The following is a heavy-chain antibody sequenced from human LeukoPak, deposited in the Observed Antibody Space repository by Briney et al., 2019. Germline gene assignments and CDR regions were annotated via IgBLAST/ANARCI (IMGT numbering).Heavy chain of an antibody. V-gene: IGHV4-38-2*01. J-gene: IGHJ4*02. D-gene: IGHD4-11*01. CDR3: ARNSLSNYVSY. CDR1: GYSISSGYY. Sequence: PSETLSLTCAVSGYSISSGYYWGWIRQPPGKGLEWIGSIYHSGSTYYNPSLKSRVTISGNTPKNRFPLQLISVTAEATAVYYCARNSLSNYVSYWGQGTLVTVSS. CDR2: IYHSGST.